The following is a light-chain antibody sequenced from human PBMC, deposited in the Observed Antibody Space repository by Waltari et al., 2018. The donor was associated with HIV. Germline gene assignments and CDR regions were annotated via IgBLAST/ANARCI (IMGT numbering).Light chain of an antibody. CDR3: SSYAPTNKFYVL. J-gene: IGLJ2*01. Sequence: QSALTQPPSASGSPGQSVTMSCTGTSSDIGGYNYVSWYQQHPGKAPKLIMTEVTKRPSGVPDRVAGCKSGNPASMTVSGLQAEDEAHYYCSSYAPTNKFYVLFGGGTTLTVL. CDR2: EVT. V-gene: IGLV2-8*01. CDR1: SSDIGGYNY.